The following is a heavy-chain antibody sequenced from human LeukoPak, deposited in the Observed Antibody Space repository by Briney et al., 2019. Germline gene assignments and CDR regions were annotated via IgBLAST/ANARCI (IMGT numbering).Heavy chain of an antibody. CDR1: GYSISSGYY. Sequence: SETLSLTCDVSGYSISSGYYWGWIRQPPGKGLEWIATIFHSGSIYYNPSLKSRVTLSVDTSKNQFTLKLDSVTAADTAMYYCARMGVSYYYDSSTYFPTAFDVWGQGTMVSVSS. CDR2: IFHSGSI. J-gene: IGHJ3*01. D-gene: IGHD3-22*01. V-gene: IGHV4-38-2*01. CDR3: ARMGVSYYYDSSTYFPTAFDV.